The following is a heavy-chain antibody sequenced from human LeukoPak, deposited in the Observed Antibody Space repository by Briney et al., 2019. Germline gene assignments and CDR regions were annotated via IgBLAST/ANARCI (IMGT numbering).Heavy chain of an antibody. D-gene: IGHD2-2*01. CDR1: GGTFSSYA. CDR3: AAETLGYCSSTICPGDY. Sequence: SVKVSCKASGGTFSSYAISWVRQAPGQGLEWMGRIIPILGIANYAQKFQGRVTITADKSTSTAYMELSSLRSEDTAVYYCAAETLGYCSSTICPGDYWGQGTLVTVSS. J-gene: IGHJ4*02. V-gene: IGHV1-69*04. CDR2: IIPILGIA.